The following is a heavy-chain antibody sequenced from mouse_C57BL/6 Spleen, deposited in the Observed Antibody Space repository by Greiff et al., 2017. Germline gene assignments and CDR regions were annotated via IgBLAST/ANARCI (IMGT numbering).Heavy chain of an antibody. J-gene: IGHJ4*01. D-gene: IGHD1-1*01. CDR3: ARNYYGSSPCAMDY. CDR1: GFTFSDYG. V-gene: IGHV5-17*01. Sequence: EVKLVEFGGGLVKPGGSLKLSCAASGFTFSDYGMHWVRQAPEKGLEWVAYISSGSSTIYYADTVKGRFTISRDNAKNTLFLQMTSLRSEDTAMYYCARNYYGSSPCAMDYWGQGTSVTVSS. CDR2: ISSGSSTI.